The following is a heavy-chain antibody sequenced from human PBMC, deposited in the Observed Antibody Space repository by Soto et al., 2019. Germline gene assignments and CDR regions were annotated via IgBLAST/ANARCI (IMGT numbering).Heavy chain of an antibody. CDR3: ARDRVIVVVVAYYYYYGMDV. J-gene: IGHJ6*02. Sequence: QVQLVQSGAEVKKPGSSVKVSCKASGGTFSSYAISWVRQAPGQGLEWMGGIIPIFGTANYAQKFQGRVTITAEESTSTAYMELSSLRSEDTAVYYCARDRVIVVVVAYYYYYGMDVWGQGTTVTVSS. D-gene: IGHD2-15*01. CDR2: IIPIFGTA. V-gene: IGHV1-69*12. CDR1: GGTFSSYA.